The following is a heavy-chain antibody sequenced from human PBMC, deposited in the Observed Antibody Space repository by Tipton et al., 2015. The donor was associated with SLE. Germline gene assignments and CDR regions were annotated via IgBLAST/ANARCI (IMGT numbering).Heavy chain of an antibody. CDR2: IYHSGIT. D-gene: IGHD2-15*01. CDR1: GGSISSYNW. J-gene: IGHJ6*02. Sequence: TLSLTCGVSGGSISSYNWWTWVRQPPGKGLEWIGEIYHSGITNYNPSLKSRVTISVDKSKNQFSLKMSPVTAADTAVYYCARTLEREVVVVPRIQYYYGMDVWGQGTTVLVSS. CDR3: ARTLEREVVVVPRIQYYYGMDV. V-gene: IGHV4-4*02.